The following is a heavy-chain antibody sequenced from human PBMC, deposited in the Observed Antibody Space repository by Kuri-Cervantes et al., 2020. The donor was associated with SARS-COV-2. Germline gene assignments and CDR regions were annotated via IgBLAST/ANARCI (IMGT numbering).Heavy chain of an antibody. Sequence: ASVKVSCKASGGTFSRYALNWVRQAPGQGLEWMGWINPNSGGTNYAQKFQGWVTMTRDTSISTAYMELSRLRSDDTAVYYCAREGGGTIQYYYYGMDVWGQGTTVTVSS. CDR2: INPNSGGT. D-gene: IGHD3-3*01. CDR1: GGTFSRYA. CDR3: AREGGGTIQYYYYGMDV. V-gene: IGHV1-2*04. J-gene: IGHJ6*02.